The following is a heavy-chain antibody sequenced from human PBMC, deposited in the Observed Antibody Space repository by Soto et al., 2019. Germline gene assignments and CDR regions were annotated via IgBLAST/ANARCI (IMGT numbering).Heavy chain of an antibody. D-gene: IGHD1-26*01. CDR3: AREWEHNAFDI. Sequence: QVQLVESGGGVVQPGRSLRLSCAASGFTFSSYGMHWVRQAPGKGLEWVAVIWYDGSNKYYADSVKGRFTISRDNSKNTRYLQMNSLRAEDTAVYYCAREWEHNAFDIWGQGTMVTVSS. CDR1: GFTFSSYG. CDR2: IWYDGSNK. J-gene: IGHJ3*02. V-gene: IGHV3-33*01.